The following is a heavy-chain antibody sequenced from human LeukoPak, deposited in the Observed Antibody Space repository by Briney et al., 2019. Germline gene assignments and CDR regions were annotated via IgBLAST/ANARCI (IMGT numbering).Heavy chain of an antibody. V-gene: IGHV4-34*01. Sequence: SETLSLTCAVYGGSFSGYYWSWIRQPPGKGLEWIGEINHSGSTNYNPSLMNRVIISVDTSKNQFSLKLSSVTAADTAVYYCARDLYGDWGGGDYWGQGTLVTVSS. CDR3: ARDLYGDWGGGDY. CDR1: GGSFSGYY. D-gene: IGHD4-17*01. J-gene: IGHJ4*02. CDR2: INHSGST.